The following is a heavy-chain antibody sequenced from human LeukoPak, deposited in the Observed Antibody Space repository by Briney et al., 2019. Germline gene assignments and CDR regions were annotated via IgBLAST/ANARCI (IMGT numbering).Heavy chain of an antibody. J-gene: IGHJ6*03. D-gene: IGHD3-16*01. CDR3: ARGVGGSDALYYYYYYMDV. V-gene: IGHV1-69*06. Sequence: ASVKVSCKASGGNFSSYAISWVRQAPGQGLEWMGGIIPIFGTANYAQKFQGGVTITADKSTSTAYMELSSLRSEDTAVYYCARGVGGSDALYYYYYYMDVWGKGTTVTVSS. CDR2: IIPIFGTA. CDR1: GGNFSSYA.